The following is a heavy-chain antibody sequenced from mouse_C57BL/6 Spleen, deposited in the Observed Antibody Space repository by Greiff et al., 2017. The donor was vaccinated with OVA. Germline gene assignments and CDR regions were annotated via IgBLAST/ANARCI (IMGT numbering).Heavy chain of an antibody. J-gene: IGHJ3*01. CDR1: GYTFTSYW. V-gene: IGHV14-3*01. CDR2: IDPANGNT. D-gene: IGHD1-1*01. CDR3: AHYYGSSYGAY. Sequence: EVQLQQPGAELVKPGASVKLSCKASGYTFTSYWMHWVKQRPEQGLEWIGRIDPANGNTKYAPKFQGKATITADTSSNTAYLQLSSLTSEDTAIYYCAHYYGSSYGAYWGQGTLVTVSA.